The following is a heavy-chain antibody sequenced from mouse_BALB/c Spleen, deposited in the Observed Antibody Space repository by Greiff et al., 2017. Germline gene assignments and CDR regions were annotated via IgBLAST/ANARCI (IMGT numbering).Heavy chain of an antibody. D-gene: IGHD1-1*01. Sequence: QVQLQQSGAELVKPGASVKLSGKASGYTFTSYWMHWVKQRPGQGLEWIGEINPSNGRTNYNEKFKSKATLTVDKSSSTAYMQLSSLTSEDSAVYYGARGYYGSSYPFAYWGQGTLVTVSA. CDR1: GYTFTSYW. CDR3: ARGYYGSSYPFAY. CDR2: INPSNGRT. J-gene: IGHJ3*01. V-gene: IGHV1S81*02.